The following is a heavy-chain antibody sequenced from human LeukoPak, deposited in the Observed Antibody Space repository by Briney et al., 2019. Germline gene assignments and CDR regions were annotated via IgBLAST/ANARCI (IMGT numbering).Heavy chain of an antibody. CDR3: ARAWYSSGWYVHEYFQH. J-gene: IGHJ1*01. Sequence: GGSLRLSCAASGFTFSSYAMSWVRQAPGKGLEWVSAISGSGGSTYYADSVKGRFTISRDNSKNTLYLQMNSLRAEDTAVYYCARAWYSSGWYVHEYFQHWGQGTLVTASS. D-gene: IGHD6-19*01. V-gene: IGHV3-23*01. CDR2: ISGSGGST. CDR1: GFTFSSYA.